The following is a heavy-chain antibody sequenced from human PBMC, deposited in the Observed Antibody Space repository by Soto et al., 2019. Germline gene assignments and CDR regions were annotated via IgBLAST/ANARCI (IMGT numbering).Heavy chain of an antibody. J-gene: IGHJ6*02. V-gene: IGHV1-2*04. D-gene: IGHD3-9*01. CDR3: AREPQNEALGILTGYAHQRSEHYYYGMDV. Sequence: GASVKVSCKASGYTFTGYYMHWVRQAPGQGLEWMGWINPNSGGTNYAQKFQGWVTMTRDTSISTAYMELSRLRSDDTAVYYCAREPQNEALGILTGYAHQRSEHYYYGMDVWGQGTTVTVSS. CDR2: INPNSGGT. CDR1: GYTFTGYY.